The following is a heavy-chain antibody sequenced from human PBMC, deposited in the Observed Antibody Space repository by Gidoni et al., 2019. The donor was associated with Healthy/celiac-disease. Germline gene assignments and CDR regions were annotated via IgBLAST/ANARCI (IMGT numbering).Heavy chain of an antibody. Sequence: EVQLFASGGGLVQPGGSLRLSCAASGFTFRSYALRWVRQAPGKGLEWVSAISGSVGNTYYADSVKGRFTISRDNSKNTLYLQMNSLRAEDTAVYYCAKAGCGGSCYYFDYWGQGTLVTVSS. CDR1: GFTFRSYA. D-gene: IGHD2-15*01. V-gene: IGHV3-23*01. J-gene: IGHJ4*02. CDR3: AKAGCGGSCYYFDY. CDR2: ISGSVGNT.